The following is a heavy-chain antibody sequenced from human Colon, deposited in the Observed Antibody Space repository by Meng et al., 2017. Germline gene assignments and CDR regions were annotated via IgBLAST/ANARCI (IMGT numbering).Heavy chain of an antibody. CDR3: ASSLGGGYYYYSSGYFRDAIDI. CDR1: GYTFTSYY. CDR2: IKPSGGSR. V-gene: IGHV1-46*01. Sequence: ASVLVSCKASGYTFTSYYMHWVRQAPGQGLEWMGIIKPSGGSRSYAQKFQGRVTMPRDTSKSTVYMELSSLRSEDTSVYYCASSLGGGYYYYSSGYFRDAIDIWGQGTMVTVSS. D-gene: IGHD3-22*01. J-gene: IGHJ3*02.